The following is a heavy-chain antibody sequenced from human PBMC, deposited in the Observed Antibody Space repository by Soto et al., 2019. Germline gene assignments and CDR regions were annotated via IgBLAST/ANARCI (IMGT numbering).Heavy chain of an antibody. J-gene: IGHJ4*02. Sequence: GGSLRLSCAASGITFFYAWMDWVRQAPGKRLEWVGRIKSQASGGTIDYTAPVKGRFTISRDDSKNTVYLQMDSLKTDDTAVYYCTHLLSLAHPYSYLWGQGTQVTVSS. V-gene: IGHV3-15*07. CDR1: GITFFYAW. CDR3: THLLSLAHPYSYL. CDR2: IKSQASGGTI. D-gene: IGHD2-21*01.